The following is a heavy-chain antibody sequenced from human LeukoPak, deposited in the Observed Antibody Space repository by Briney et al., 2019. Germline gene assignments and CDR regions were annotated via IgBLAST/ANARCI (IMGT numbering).Heavy chain of an antibody. CDR3: AKNKGYCSGGSCVENAFDI. J-gene: IGHJ3*02. CDR2: ISAYNGNT. Sequence: GASVKVSCKASGYTFTSYGISWVRQAPGQGLEWMGWISAYNGNTNYAQKLQGRVTMTTDTSTSTAYMELRSLRSDDTAVYYCAKNKGYCSGGSCVENAFDIWGQGTMVTVSS. CDR1: GYTFTSYG. V-gene: IGHV1-18*01. D-gene: IGHD2-15*01.